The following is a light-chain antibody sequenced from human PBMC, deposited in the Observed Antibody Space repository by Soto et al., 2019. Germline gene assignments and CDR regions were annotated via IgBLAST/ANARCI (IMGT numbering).Light chain of an antibody. CDR2: AAS. V-gene: IGKV3-20*01. CDR3: RQYCGSPRT. CDR1: QSINNNY. Sequence: EILLTQSPGTLSLSPGERATLSCRASQSINNNYLAWYQQQRGHAPRLLIYAASSRTAGTPDRFSGSGSGTDFILTISRLEPEDFAVDYCRQYCGSPRTFGQGTKVEIK. J-gene: IGKJ1*01.